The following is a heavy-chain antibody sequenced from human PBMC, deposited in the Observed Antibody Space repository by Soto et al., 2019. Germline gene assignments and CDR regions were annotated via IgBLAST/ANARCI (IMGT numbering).Heavy chain of an antibody. CDR1: GGSFSGYY. J-gene: IGHJ3*02. CDR3: ARASLLRFLDWRYAASGDAFAI. D-gene: IGHD3-3*01. Sequence: SETLSLTCAVYGGSFSGYYWSWSRQPPGKRLEWIGEINHSGSTNYNPSLKSRVTISVDTSKNQFSLKLSSVTAADPAVYYCARASLLRFLDWRYAASGDAFAIWGQRTMVTVSS. V-gene: IGHV4-34*01. CDR2: INHSGST.